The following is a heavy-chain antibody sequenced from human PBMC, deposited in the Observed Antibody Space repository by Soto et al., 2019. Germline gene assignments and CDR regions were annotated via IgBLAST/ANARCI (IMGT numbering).Heavy chain of an antibody. CDR2: ITHSGTYV. CDR3: ARARGNDWYSDY. D-gene: IGHD5-12*01. J-gene: IGHJ4*02. V-gene: IGHV3-21*01. CDR1: GFTFSEYS. Sequence: GGSLRLSCTASGFTFSEYSMSWVRQAPGKGLEWVSSITHSGTYVYYADSVKGRFTISRDSASNSLFLQMTSLRAEDTAVYHCARARGNDWYSDYWGQGALVTVSS.